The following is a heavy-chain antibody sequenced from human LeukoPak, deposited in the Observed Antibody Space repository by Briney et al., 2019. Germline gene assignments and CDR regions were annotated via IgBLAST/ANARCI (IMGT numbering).Heavy chain of an antibody. CDR2: IYYSGST. Sequence: ASETLSLTCTVSGGSISSYYWSWIRQPPGKGLEWIGYIYYSGSTNYNPSLKSRVTISVDTSKNQFSLKLSSVTAADTAVYYCARERITTNSVDYWGQGTLVTVSS. J-gene: IGHJ4*02. CDR1: GGSISSYY. CDR3: ARERITTNSVDY. V-gene: IGHV4-59*08. D-gene: IGHD3-10*01.